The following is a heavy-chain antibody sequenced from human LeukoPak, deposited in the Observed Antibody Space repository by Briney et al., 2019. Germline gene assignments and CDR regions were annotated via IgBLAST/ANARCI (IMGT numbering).Heavy chain of an antibody. CDR1: GGSISSGSYY. D-gene: IGHD3-9*01. J-gene: IGHJ3*02. CDR3: ARDYYDILTGSRDAFDI. CDR2: IYTSGST. Sequence: SETLSLTCTVSGGSISSGSYYWSWIRQPAGKGLEWIGRIYTSGSTNYNPSLKSRVTISVDTSKSQFSLKLSSVTAADTAVYYCARDYYDILTGSRDAFDIWGQGTMVTVSS. V-gene: IGHV4-61*02.